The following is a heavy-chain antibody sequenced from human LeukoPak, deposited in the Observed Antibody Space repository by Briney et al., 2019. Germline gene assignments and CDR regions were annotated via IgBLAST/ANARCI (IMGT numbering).Heavy chain of an antibody. CDR3: AKDLGGEGDY. V-gene: IGHV3-7*01. Sequence: PGGSLRLSCPASGFSFSSHWMSWVRQAPGKGLEWVANIKQDGSEKKYVDSVKGRFTISRDNAKNSLYLQMNSLRAEDTAMYYCAKDLGGEGDYWGQGTLVTVSS. D-gene: IGHD3-16*01. CDR1: GFSFSSHW. J-gene: IGHJ4*02. CDR2: IKQDGSEK.